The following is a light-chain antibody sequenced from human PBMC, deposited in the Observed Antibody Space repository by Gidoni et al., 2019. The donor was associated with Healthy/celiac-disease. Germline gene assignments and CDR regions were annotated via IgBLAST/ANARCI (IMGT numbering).Light chain of an antibody. Sequence: DIQMTQSPSTLSASVGDRVTITCRASQSISSWLAWYQQKPGKAPKLLIYDASSLESGVPSRFSGSGSGTEFTLTISSLQPDDFATYYCNQYNSYGGTFGQGTKVEIK. J-gene: IGKJ1*01. CDR3: NQYNSYGGT. CDR1: QSISSW. CDR2: DAS. V-gene: IGKV1-5*01.